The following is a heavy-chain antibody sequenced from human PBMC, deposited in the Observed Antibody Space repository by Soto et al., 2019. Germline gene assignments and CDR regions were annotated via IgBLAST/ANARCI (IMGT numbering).Heavy chain of an antibody. D-gene: IGHD2-8*02. Sequence: QVQLVQSGAEVKKPGASVKVSCKAAGFTFTNYDVNWVRKAPGQGLEWMGWMNPTTGSTGYARKFQGRLTIARNTSISTAYMELTSLRPGYTAVYFCAREGMGVFAWFESWGQGTLVTVSS. J-gene: IGHJ5*01. CDR3: AREGMGVFAWFES. CDR1: GFTFTNYD. CDR2: MNPTTGST. V-gene: IGHV1-8*01.